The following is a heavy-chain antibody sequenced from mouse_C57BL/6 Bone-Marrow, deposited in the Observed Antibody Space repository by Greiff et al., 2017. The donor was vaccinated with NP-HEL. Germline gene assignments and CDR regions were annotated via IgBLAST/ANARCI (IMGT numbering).Heavy chain of an antibody. CDR2: IDPEDGDT. J-gene: IGHJ3*01. V-gene: IGHV14-1*01. Sequence: EVKLMESGAELVRPGASVKLSCTASGFNIKDYYMHWVKQRPEQGLEWIGRIDPEDGDTEYAPKFQGKATMTADTSSNTACLQLSSLTSEYSAVYYCTSGYDYPFAYWGQGTLVTVSA. D-gene: IGHD2-4*01. CDR3: TSGYDYPFAY. CDR1: GFNIKDYY.